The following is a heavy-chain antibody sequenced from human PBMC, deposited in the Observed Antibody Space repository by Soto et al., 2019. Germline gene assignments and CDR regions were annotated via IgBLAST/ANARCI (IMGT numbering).Heavy chain of an antibody. D-gene: IGHD1-26*01. V-gene: IGHV4-30-2*01. J-gene: IGHJ6*02. Sequence: SETLSLTCAVSCGSISSCGYSWSWIRQPPGKGLEWIGYIYHSGSTYYNPSLKSRVTISVDKSKNQFSLKLSSVTAADTAVYYCARVSGSYDYGMDVWGQGTTVTVS. CDR2: IYHSGST. CDR1: CGSISSCGYS. CDR3: ARVSGSYDYGMDV.